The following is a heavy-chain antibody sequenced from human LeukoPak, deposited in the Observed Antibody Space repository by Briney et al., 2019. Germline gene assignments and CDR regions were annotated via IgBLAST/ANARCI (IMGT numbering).Heavy chain of an antibody. CDR3: AKDGTTTITFDY. Sequence: GGSLRLSCAASGFTFSSYAMSWVRQAPGKGMEWVSVISGSGGSTYYRDSVKGRFTISRDNSKNTQYLQMNSLRAEDTAVYYCAKDGTTTITFDYWGQGTLVTVSS. V-gene: IGHV3-23*01. CDR2: ISGSGGST. D-gene: IGHD1-1*01. J-gene: IGHJ4*02. CDR1: GFTFSSYA.